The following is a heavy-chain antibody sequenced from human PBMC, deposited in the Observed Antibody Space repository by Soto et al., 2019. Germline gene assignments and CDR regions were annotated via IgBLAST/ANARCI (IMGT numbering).Heavy chain of an antibody. CDR2: ISAYNGNT. J-gene: IGHJ6*02. CDR1: GYTFTSYG. D-gene: IGHD3-3*01. CDR3: AREGARFLEWLPPNPDYYYGMDV. V-gene: IGHV1-18*01. Sequence: ASVKVSCKASGYTFTSYGISWVRQAPGQGLEWMGWISAYNGNTNYAQKLQGRVTMTTDTSTSTAYMELRSLRSDDTAVYYCAREGARFLEWLPPNPDYYYGMDVWGQGTTVTVSS.